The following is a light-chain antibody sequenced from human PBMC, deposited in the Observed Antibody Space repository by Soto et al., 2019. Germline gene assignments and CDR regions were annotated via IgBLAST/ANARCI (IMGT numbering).Light chain of an antibody. CDR1: QSVGTLY. V-gene: IGKV3-20*01. CDR2: ATS. Sequence: IVLTQSPGTLSLSPGDRATLSCRASQSVGTLYLAWYQQKPGQAPRLLISATSTRATGIPDRFSGSASGTDFTLTISRLEHEDFEVYYCQQYGTSHRTLGQGTKVDIK. CDR3: QQYGTSHRT. J-gene: IGKJ1*01.